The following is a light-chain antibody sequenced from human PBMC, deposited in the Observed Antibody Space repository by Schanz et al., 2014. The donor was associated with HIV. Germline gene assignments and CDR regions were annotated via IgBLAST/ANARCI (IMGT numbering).Light chain of an antibody. Sequence: QSALTQPASVSGSPGQSITISCTGTRNDVGTYNLVSWFQQHPGKAPQLMLYDGSRRPSGVSNRFSGSKSDNTASLTISGLQPEDEADYYCISYTSDTVLFGGGTKLTVL. CDR1: RNDVGTYNL. J-gene: IGLJ2*01. CDR3: ISYTSDTVL. V-gene: IGLV2-14*02. CDR2: DGS.